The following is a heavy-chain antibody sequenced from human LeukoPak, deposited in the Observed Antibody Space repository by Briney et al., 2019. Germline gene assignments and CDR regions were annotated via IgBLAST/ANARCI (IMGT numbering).Heavy chain of an antibody. J-gene: IGHJ4*02. Sequence: GGSLRLSCAASGFTFSDYGMYWVRQAPGKGLEWVSYISGSSGIIDYADSVRGRFTISRGNAKNSLYLQMNSLRAEDTAVYYCARGSWDDYVWGSYRYPYFDYWGQGTLVTVSS. D-gene: IGHD3-16*02. CDR3: ARGSWDDYVWGSYRYPYFDY. CDR2: ISGSSGII. V-gene: IGHV3-48*01. CDR1: GFTFSDYG.